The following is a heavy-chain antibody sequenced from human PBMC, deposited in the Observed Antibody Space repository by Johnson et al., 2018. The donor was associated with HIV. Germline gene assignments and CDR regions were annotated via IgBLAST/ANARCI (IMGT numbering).Heavy chain of an antibody. D-gene: IGHD2-15*01. CDR2: IYSGGNT. CDR1: GFTVSNNF. Sequence: VQLVESGGGLVQPGGSLRLSCAASGFTVSNNFMNWVRQAPGKGLEWVSLIYSGGNTYYADSVRGRFTISRDNFKNTLYLQMNSLRAEDTAVYYCARARWYLGGGSCCAFDIWGQGTMVTVSS. V-gene: IGHV3-66*01. J-gene: IGHJ3*02. CDR3: ARARWYLGGGSCCAFDI.